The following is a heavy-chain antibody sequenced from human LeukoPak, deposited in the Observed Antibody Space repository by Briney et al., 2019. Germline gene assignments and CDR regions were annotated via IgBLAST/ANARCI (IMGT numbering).Heavy chain of an antibody. CDR2: IYYSGST. V-gene: IGHV4-39*01. CDR3: ARLYYDSSGYYQICYFDY. J-gene: IGHJ4*02. D-gene: IGHD3-22*01. Sequence: KPSETLSLTCTVSGGSISSSSYYWGWIRQPPGKGLEWIGSIYYSGSTYYNPSLKSRVTISVDTSKNRFSLNLGSVTAADTAVYYCARLYYDSSGYYQICYFDYWGQGTLVTVSS. CDR1: GGSISSSSYY.